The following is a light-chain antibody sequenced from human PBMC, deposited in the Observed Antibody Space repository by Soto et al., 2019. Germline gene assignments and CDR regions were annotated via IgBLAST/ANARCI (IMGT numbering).Light chain of an antibody. CDR2: GAS. CDR3: QQYYQWPPWT. CDR1: QSVSSN. J-gene: IGKJ1*01. Sequence: EIVLTQSPGTLSLSPGERTTLSCRASQSVSSNFLAWYQQKPGQAPRLLIYGASSRATGIPARFSGSGSGTEFTLTISSLQSEDSAVYYCQQYYQWPPWTFGQGTKVDIK. V-gene: IGKV3D-15*01.